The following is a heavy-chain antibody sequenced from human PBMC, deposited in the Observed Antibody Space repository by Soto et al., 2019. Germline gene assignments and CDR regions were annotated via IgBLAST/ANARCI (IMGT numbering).Heavy chain of an antibody. D-gene: IGHD5-18*01. Sequence: QVQLVQSGAEVKKPGASVKVSCKASGYTFTGYYMHWVRQAPGQGLEWMGWINPNSGGTNYAQKFQGWVTMTRDTSISTAYMELSRLRSDDTAVYYCARGANGGSGYGYWWYFDLWGRGTLVTVSS. CDR3: ARGANGGSGYGYWWYFDL. CDR2: INPNSGGT. J-gene: IGHJ2*01. CDR1: GYTFTGYY. V-gene: IGHV1-2*04.